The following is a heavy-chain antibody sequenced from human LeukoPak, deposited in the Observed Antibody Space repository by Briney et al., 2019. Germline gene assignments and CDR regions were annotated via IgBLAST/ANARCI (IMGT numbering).Heavy chain of an antibody. D-gene: IGHD2/OR15-2a*01. Sequence: GGSLRLSCAASGFTFDDYAMRWVRQAPGKGLEWVSGISWNSGSIGYADSVKGRFTISRDNAKNSLYLQMNSLRVEDTAVYSCVRGESGIQENSFDIWGQGTLVTVSS. V-gene: IGHV3-9*01. CDR2: ISWNSGSI. CDR1: GFTFDDYA. CDR3: VRGESGIQENSFDI. J-gene: IGHJ3*02.